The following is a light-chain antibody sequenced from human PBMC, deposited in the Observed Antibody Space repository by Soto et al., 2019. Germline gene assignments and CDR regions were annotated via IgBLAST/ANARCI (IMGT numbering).Light chain of an antibody. J-gene: IGKJ1*01. Sequence: EIILTQSPDTLSLSPGERVTLSCRASQTVSSNYLAWCQQRPGQAPRLLIYGASTRATAIPARYSGSGSGTEFNLTISSLQSEDFAVYYCQQYNNWPRTFGQGTKVDIK. V-gene: IGKV3-15*01. CDR2: GAS. CDR1: QTVSSN. CDR3: QQYNNWPRT.